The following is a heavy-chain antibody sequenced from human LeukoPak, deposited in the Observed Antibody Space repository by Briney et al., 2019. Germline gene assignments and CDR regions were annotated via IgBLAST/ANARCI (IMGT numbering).Heavy chain of an antibody. D-gene: IGHD6-19*01. CDR1: GGSFSGYY. Sequence: PSETLSLTCAVYGGSFSGYYWSWIRQPPGKGLEWIGEINHSGSTNYNPSLKSQVTISVDTSKNQFSLKLSSVTAADTAVYYCARGLAIAVAGIFQHWGQGTLVTVSS. J-gene: IGHJ1*01. CDR3: ARGLAIAVAGIFQH. CDR2: INHSGST. V-gene: IGHV4-34*01.